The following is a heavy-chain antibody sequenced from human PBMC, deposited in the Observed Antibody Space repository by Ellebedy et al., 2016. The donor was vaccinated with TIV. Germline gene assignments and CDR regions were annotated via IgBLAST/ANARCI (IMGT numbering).Heavy chain of an antibody. CDR3: ARDSGTTGNNWFDP. Sequence: SVKVSCXASGGTFSSYAISWVRQAPGQGLEWMGGIIPIFGTANYAQKFQGRVTITAGESTSTAYMELSSLRSEDTAVYYCARDSGTTGNNWFDPWGQGTLVTVSS. CDR1: GGTFSSYA. J-gene: IGHJ5*02. CDR2: IIPIFGTA. V-gene: IGHV1-69*13. D-gene: IGHD1-1*01.